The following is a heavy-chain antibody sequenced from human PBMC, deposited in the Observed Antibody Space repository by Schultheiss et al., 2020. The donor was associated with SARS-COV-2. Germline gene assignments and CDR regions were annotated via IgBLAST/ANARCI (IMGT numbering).Heavy chain of an antibody. CDR2: MNPNSGNA. V-gene: IGHV1-8*01. CDR3: ARRLAVAAHFDY. CDR1: GYTFTNYD. Sequence: ASVKVSCKASGYTFTNYDISWVRQATGQGLEWMGWMNPNSGNAGYAQKFLGRVTMTRNTAISTAYMELSRLRSDDTAVYYCARRLAVAAHFDYWGQGSLVTVSS. D-gene: IGHD6-19*01. J-gene: IGHJ4*02.